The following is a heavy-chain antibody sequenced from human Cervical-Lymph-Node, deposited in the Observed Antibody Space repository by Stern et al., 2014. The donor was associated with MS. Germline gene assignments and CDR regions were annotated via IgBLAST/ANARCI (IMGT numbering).Heavy chain of an antibody. CDR2: ISYDGSKA. Sequence: MQLVESGGGVVQPGRALRLSCAATGFNFSSYAMQWVRQAPGKGLEWLAVISYDGSKAYYTESVKGRFTVSRDNSKNTLFLQVSSLRPEDTAEYYCARDLVWFGELDWGAMDVWGHGTTVIVSS. J-gene: IGHJ6*02. CDR3: ARDLVWFGELDWGAMDV. CDR1: GFNFSSYA. V-gene: IGHV3-30-3*01. D-gene: IGHD3-10*01.